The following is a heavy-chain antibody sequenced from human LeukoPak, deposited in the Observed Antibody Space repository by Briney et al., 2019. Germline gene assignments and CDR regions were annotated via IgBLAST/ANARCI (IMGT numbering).Heavy chain of an antibody. D-gene: IGHD5-24*01. J-gene: IGHJ4*02. V-gene: IGHV4-59*01. CDR1: GGSISSYY. CDR2: IYYSGST. Sequence: SETLSLTCTVSGGSISSYYWSWIRQPPGKGLEWIGYIYYSGSTNYNPSLKSRVTISVDTSKNQFSLKLSSVTAADTAVYYCATQRGEATIQNWGQGTLVTVSS. CDR3: ATQRGEATIQN.